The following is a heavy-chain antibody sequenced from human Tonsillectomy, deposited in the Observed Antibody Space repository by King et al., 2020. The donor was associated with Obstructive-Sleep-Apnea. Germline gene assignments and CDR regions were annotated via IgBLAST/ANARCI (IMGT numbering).Heavy chain of an antibody. D-gene: IGHD2-21*02. CDR1: GFTFTNYA. Sequence: VQLVESGGGLVQPGGSLRLSCAASGFTFTNYAMHWVRQAPGKGLEWVSTIRTNGGGAYYADSVKGRFTVSKYNSNHALYLQLNSLTAEDTAVYYCAKRGSRRLVTYFDSWGQGTLVTVSS. CDR2: IRTNGGGA. V-gene: IGHV3-23*04. J-gene: IGHJ4*02. CDR3: AKRGSRRLVTYFDS.